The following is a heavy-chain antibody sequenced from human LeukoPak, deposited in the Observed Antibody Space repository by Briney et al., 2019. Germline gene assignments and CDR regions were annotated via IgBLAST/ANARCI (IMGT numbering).Heavy chain of an antibody. CDR1: GFTFDSFG. V-gene: IGHV3-30*02. CDR2: IRHDAFNN. CDR3: ARGYYDFWSGPTDAFDI. D-gene: IGHD3-3*01. Sequence: GGSLRLSCAASGFTFDSFGFHWVRQAPGKGLEWVAFIRHDAFNNYLAESVKGRFTISRDNAKNSLYLQMNSLRAEDTAVYYCARGYYDFWSGPTDAFDIWGQGTMVTVSS. J-gene: IGHJ3*02.